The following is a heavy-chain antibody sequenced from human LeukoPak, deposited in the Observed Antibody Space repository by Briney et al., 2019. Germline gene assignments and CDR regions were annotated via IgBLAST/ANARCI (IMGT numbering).Heavy chain of an antibody. J-gene: IGHJ4*02. CDR1: GFTVSNNY. CDR3: AKWGYSSSWLDY. D-gene: IGHD6-13*01. CDR2: ISGSGGST. V-gene: IGHV3-23*01. Sequence: GGSLRLSCAASGFTVSNNYMSWVRQAPGKGLEWVSAISGSGGSTYYADSVKGRFTISRDNSKNTLYLQMNSLRAEDTAVYYCAKWGYSSSWLDYWGQGTLVTVSS.